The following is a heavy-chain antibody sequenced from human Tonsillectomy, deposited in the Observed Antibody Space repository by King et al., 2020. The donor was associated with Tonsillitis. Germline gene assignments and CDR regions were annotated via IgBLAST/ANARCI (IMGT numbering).Heavy chain of an antibody. Sequence: QLQESGPGLVKPSETLSLTCTVSGGSFSSSSCYWGWIRQPPGKGLEWIGSIYYSGSTYYNPSLKSRVTISIDTSKNQFSLKLSSVTAADTAAFYCARRAAAGSFDYWGQGTLVTVSS. D-gene: IGHD6-13*01. CDR1: GGSFSSSSCY. CDR3: ARRAAAGSFDY. CDR2: IYYSGST. V-gene: IGHV4-39*07. J-gene: IGHJ4*02.